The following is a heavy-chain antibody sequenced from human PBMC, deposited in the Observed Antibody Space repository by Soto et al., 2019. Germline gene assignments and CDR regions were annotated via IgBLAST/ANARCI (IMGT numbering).Heavy chain of an antibody. Sequence: SETLSLTCTVSGGSVSSGSYYWSWIRQPPGKGLEWIGYIYYSGSTNYNPSLKSRVTISVDTSKNQFSLKLSSVTAADTAVYYCARGTWYSSGWDENWFDPWGQGTLVTVSS. CDR1: GGSVSSGSYY. CDR2: IYYSGST. CDR3: ARGTWYSSGWDENWFDP. J-gene: IGHJ5*02. D-gene: IGHD6-19*01. V-gene: IGHV4-61*01.